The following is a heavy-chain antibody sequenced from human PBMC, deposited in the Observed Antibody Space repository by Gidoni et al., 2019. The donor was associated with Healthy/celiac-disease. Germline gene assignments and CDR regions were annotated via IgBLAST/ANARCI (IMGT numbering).Heavy chain of an antibody. CDR2: IYYRGST. V-gene: IGHV4-39*01. D-gene: IGHD6-19*01. Sequence: QLQLQESGPGLVKPSETLSLTCTVSGGSISSSSYYWGWIRQPPGKGLEWIGSIYYRGSTYYNPSLKSRVTISVDTSKNQFSLKLSSVTAADTAVYYCARHEGDSSGWYVDYWGQGTLVTVSS. CDR3: ARHEGDSSGWYVDY. CDR1: GGSISSSSYY. J-gene: IGHJ4*02.